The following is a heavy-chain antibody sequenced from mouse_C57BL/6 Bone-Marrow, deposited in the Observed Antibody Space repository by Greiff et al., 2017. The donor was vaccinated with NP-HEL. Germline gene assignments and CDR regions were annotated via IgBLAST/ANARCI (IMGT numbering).Heavy chain of an antibody. CDR3: ARGTFYFDY. V-gene: IGHV1-26*01. Sequence: EVQLQQSGPELVKPGASVKISCKASGYTFTDYYMNWVKQSHGKSLEWIGDINPKNGGTSYNQKFKGKATLTVDKSSSTAYMELRSLTSEDSAVYYCARGTFYFDYWGQGTTLTVSS. D-gene: IGHD3-3*01. J-gene: IGHJ2*01. CDR2: INPKNGGT. CDR1: GYTFTDYY.